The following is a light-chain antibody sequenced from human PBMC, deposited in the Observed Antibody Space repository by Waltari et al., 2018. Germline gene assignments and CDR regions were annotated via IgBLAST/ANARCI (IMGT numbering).Light chain of an antibody. J-gene: IGLJ3*02. V-gene: IGLV3-21*02. Sequence: YGLTQPPSVSVAPGETASISCGGHDIGSQTVHWYQQKPGQAPVLVVDDETDRPSGIPERFSGSNSGNTATLTITRVEAGDEADYYCQVWEDSSDHPGVFGGGTKLTVL. CDR2: DET. CDR3: QVWEDSSDHPGV. CDR1: DIGSQT.